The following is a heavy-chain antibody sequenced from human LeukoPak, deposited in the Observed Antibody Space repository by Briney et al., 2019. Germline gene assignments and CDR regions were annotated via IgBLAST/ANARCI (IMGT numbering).Heavy chain of an antibody. D-gene: IGHD6-19*01. CDR1: GYTFTGYY. J-gene: IGHJ4*02. Sequence: ASVKVSCKASGYTFTGYYMHWVRQAPGQGLEWMGWINPNSGGTNYAQKFQGWVTMTRDTSISTAYMKLSRLRSDDTAVYYCAREGIAVAGTLGYWGQGTLVTVSS. V-gene: IGHV1-2*04. CDR3: AREGIAVAGTLGY. CDR2: INPNSGGT.